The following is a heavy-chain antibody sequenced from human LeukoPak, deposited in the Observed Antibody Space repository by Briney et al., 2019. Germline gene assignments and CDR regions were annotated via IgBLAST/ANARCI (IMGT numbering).Heavy chain of an antibody. D-gene: IGHD1-26*01. J-gene: IGHJ4*02. Sequence: GGSLRLSCAASGFSFSSYGMHWVRQAPGKGLEWVASIRYDGSNKYYADSVRGRFTISRDNSKNTLYLQMNSLRAEDTAVYYCATSGGIVGATTSDYWGQGTLVTVSS. CDR2: IRYDGSNK. CDR3: ATSGGIVGATTSDY. CDR1: GFSFSSYG. V-gene: IGHV3-30*02.